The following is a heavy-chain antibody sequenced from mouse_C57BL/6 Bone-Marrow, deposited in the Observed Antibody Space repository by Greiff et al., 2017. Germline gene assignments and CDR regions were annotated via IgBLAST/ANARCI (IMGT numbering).Heavy chain of an antibody. CDR1: GYTFTDYN. J-gene: IGHJ1*03. V-gene: IGHV1-18*01. CDR3: AREYYGSSFYWYFDV. D-gene: IGHD1-1*01. Sequence: VQLQQSGPELVKPGASVKIPCKASGYTFTDYNMDWVKQSHGKSLEWIGDINPNNGGTIYNQKFKGKATLTVDKSSSTASMELRSLTDEDTAVYYCAREYYGSSFYWYFDVWGTGTTVTVSS. CDR2: INPNNGGT.